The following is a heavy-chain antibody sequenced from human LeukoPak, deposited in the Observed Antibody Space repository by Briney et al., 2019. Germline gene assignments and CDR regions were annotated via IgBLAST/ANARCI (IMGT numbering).Heavy chain of an antibody. CDR1: GFTFSDYS. CDR2: IGIDSGNT. D-gene: IGHD5-24*01. J-gene: IGHJ4*02. CDR3: ARDYKYAFDN. Sequence: GGSLRLSCAASGFTFSDYSMNWVRQAPGKGLEWISYIGIDSGNTNYADSVKGRFTTSGDKAKNSLYLQMNSLRVEDTAVYYCARDYKYAFDNWGQGTLVTVYS. V-gene: IGHV3-48*01.